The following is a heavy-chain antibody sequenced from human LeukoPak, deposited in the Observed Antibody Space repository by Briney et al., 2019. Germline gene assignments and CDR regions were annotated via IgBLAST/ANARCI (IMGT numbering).Heavy chain of an antibody. CDR2: INHSGST. D-gene: IGHD2-15*01. V-gene: IGHV4-34*01. J-gene: IGHJ5*02. CDR1: GGSFSGYY. CDR3: ARLLIRSGGRRSLNWFDP. Sequence: SETLSLTCAVYGGSFSGYYWSWIRQPPGKGLEWIGEINHSGSTNYNPSLKSRVSISVDTSNNQFSLTLSSVTAADTAVYYCARLLIRSGGRRSLNWFDPWGQGTLVTVSS.